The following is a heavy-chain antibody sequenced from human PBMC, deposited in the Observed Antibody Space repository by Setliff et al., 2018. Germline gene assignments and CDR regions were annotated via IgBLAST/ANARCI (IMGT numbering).Heavy chain of an antibody. D-gene: IGHD1-1*01. V-gene: IGHV3-30-3*01. Sequence: GGSLRLSCAASGFTISYYAIHWVRQAPGKGLEWVAVSRYAENYQYYADSVKGRFTISVDTSKNQFSLKLTSVTAADTAVYYCARTGTYRYFDSWGQGTRVTVSS. CDR1: GFTISYYA. J-gene: IGHJ4*02. CDR3: ARTGTYRYFDS. CDR2: SRYAENYQ.